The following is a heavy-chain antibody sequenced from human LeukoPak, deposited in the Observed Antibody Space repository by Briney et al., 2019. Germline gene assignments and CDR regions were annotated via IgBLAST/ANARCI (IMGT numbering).Heavy chain of an antibody. CDR1: GYTFTGYY. CDR2: INPNSGGT. CDR3: ARASQDIVVVVAATGGYFQH. D-gene: IGHD2-15*01. Sequence: GASVKVSCKASGYTFTGYYMHWVRQAPGQGLEWMGWINPNSGGTNYAQKFQGRVTMTRDTSISTAYMELSRLRSDDTAVYYCARASQDIVVVVAATGGYFQHWGQGTLVTVSS. J-gene: IGHJ1*01. V-gene: IGHV1-2*02.